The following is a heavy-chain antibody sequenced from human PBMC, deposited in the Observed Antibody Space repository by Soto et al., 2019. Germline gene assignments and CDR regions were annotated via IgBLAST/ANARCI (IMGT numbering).Heavy chain of an antibody. V-gene: IGHV4-59*08. CDR2: IYYSGST. J-gene: IGHJ6*03. CDR3: ASSYSSTRAGYMDV. D-gene: IGHD2-2*01. Sequence: PSETLSLTCTVSGGSISSYYWSWIRQPPGKGLEWIGYIYYSGSTNYNPSLKSRVTISVDTSKNQFSLKLSSVTAADTAVYYCASSYSSTRAGYMDVWGKGTTVTVSS. CDR1: GGSISSYY.